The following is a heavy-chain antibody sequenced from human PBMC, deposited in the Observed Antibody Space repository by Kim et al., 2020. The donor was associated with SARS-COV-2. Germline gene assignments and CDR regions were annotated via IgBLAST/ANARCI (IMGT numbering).Heavy chain of an antibody. D-gene: IGHD3-10*01. V-gene: IGHV3-30*18. J-gene: IGHJ6*02. CDR3: AKDYYYGSGSFYYYGMDV. CDR2: ISYDGSNK. Sequence: GGSLRLSCAASGFTFSSYGMHWVRQAPGKGLEWVAVISYDGSNKYYADSVKGRFTISRDNSKNTLYLQMNSLRAEDTAVYYCAKDYYYGSGSFYYYGMDVWGQGTTVTVSS. CDR1: GFTFSSYG.